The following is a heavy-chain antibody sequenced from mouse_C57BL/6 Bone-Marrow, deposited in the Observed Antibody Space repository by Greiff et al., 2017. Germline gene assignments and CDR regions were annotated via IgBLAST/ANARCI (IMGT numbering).Heavy chain of an antibody. D-gene: IGHD1-1*01. V-gene: IGHV1-64*01. Sequence: VQLQQPGAELVKPGASVKLSCKASGYTFTSYWMHWVKQRPEQGLEWIGMIHPNSGSTNYNEKFKSKATLTVDKSSSTAYMQLSSLTSEYSAVYYCARAGSYYGLDYWGQGTTLTVSA. J-gene: IGHJ2*01. CDR3: ARAGSYYGLDY. CDR2: IHPNSGST. CDR1: GYTFTSYW.